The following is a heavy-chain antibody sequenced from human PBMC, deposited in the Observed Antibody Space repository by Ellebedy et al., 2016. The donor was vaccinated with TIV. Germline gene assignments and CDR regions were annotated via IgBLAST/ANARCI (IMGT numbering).Heavy chain of an antibody. V-gene: IGHV1-18*01. CDR3: AIRYSSGWSLDY. J-gene: IGHJ4*02. D-gene: IGHD6-19*01. CDR2: ISGSNGNT. CDR1: GYSFSSYT. Sequence: ASVKVSXXGSGYSFSSYTIGWVRQAPGQGLEWMGWISGSNGNTKYAQKFQGRVTMTRDTSTSTVYMELSSLRSEDTAVYYCAIRYSSGWSLDYWGQGTLVTVSS.